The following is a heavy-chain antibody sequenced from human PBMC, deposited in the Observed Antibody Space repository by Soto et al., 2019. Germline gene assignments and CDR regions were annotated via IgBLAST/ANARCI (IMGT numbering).Heavy chain of an antibody. CDR1: GFTFSSYG. CDR2: ISYDGSNK. D-gene: IGHD6-19*01. Sequence: QVQLVESGGGVVQPGRSLRLSCAASGFTFSSYGMHWVRQAPGKGLEWVAVISYDGSNKYYADSVKGRVTISRDNSKNPRYLQMSSLIAEYTALYYCAKDPGGQAVALDYWGQGTLVTVSS. V-gene: IGHV3-30*18. J-gene: IGHJ4*02. CDR3: AKDPGGQAVALDY.